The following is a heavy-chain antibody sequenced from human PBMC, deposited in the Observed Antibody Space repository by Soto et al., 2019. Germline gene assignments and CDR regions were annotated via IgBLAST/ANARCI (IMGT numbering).Heavy chain of an antibody. J-gene: IGHJ4*02. V-gene: IGHV3-30*18. D-gene: IGHD5-12*01. CDR1: GFTFSYYA. Sequence: QVQLVESGGGVVQPGRSLTISCAASGFTFSYYAMHWVRQAPGKGLEWVAVISSDGSKKYYADSVKGRFTISRDISKNTLDLQMSSLRPEDTAVYYCAKGGVRGYDLIRLFDIWGQGTLVTVSS. CDR2: ISSDGSKK. CDR3: AKGGVRGYDLIRLFDI.